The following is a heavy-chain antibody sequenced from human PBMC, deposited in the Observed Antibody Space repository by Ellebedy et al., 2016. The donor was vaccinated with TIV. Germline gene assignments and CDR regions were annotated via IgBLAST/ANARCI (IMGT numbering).Heavy chain of an antibody. Sequence: GGSLRLSCAASGFTFSSHGMNWVRQAPGKGLEWVALIWYDGSNKYYADSVKGRFSISRDNSKDTLYLEMNSLRAEDTAVYYCAKGVRSIAAAGIVQHWGQGTLVTVSS. D-gene: IGHD6-13*01. J-gene: IGHJ1*01. CDR1: GFTFSSHG. V-gene: IGHV3-33*06. CDR2: IWYDGSNK. CDR3: AKGVRSIAAAGIVQH.